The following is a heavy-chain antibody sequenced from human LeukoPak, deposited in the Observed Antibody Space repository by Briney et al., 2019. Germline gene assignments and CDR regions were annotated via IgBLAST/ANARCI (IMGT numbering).Heavy chain of an antibody. V-gene: IGHV1-69*04. J-gene: IGHJ4*02. CDR3: AREMATILGNPFDY. Sequence: GASVKVSCKASGGTFSSYAISWVRQAPGQGLEWMGRIIPILGIANYAQKFQGRVTITADKSTSTAYMELSSLRSEDTAVYYCAREMATILGNPFDYWGQGTLVTVSS. D-gene: IGHD5-24*01. CDR1: GGTFSSYA. CDR2: IIPILGIA.